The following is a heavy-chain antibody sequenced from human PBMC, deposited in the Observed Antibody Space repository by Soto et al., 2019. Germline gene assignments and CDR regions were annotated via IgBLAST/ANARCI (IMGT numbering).Heavy chain of an antibody. CDR3: ARGLDIGVVPAAIVNGFDP. CDR2: IYYSGST. Sequence: PSETLSLTCTVSGGSISSYYWSWIRQPPGKGLEWIGYIYYSGSTNYNPSLKSRVTISVDTSKNQFSLKLSSVTAADTAVYYCARGLDIGVVPAAIVNGFDPGGRGTLVPVS. CDR1: GGSISSYY. J-gene: IGHJ5*02. D-gene: IGHD2-2*02. V-gene: IGHV4-59*01.